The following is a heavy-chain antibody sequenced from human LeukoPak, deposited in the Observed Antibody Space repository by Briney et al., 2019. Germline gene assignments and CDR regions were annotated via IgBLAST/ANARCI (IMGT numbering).Heavy chain of an antibody. D-gene: IGHD3-22*01. CDR1: GFTFSSYGM. CDR3: ARGVGSGYTDY. Sequence: GSLRLSCAASGFTFSSYGMSWVRQAPGKGLEWIGEIYHSGSTNYNPSLKSRVTISVDKSKNQFSLKLSSVTAADTAVYYCARGVGSGYTDYWGQGALVTVSS. CDR2: IYHSGST. V-gene: IGHV4-4*02. J-gene: IGHJ4*02.